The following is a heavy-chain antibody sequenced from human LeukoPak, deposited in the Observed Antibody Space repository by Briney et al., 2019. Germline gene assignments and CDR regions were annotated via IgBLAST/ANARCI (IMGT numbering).Heavy chain of an antibody. V-gene: IGHV1-18*04. J-gene: IGHJ4*02. Sequence: ASVKVSCKASGYTFTSYGISWVRQAPGQGLEWMGWVSAYNGNTNYAQKLQGRVTMTTDTSTSTAYVELRSLRSDDTAVYYCARSGWRRRTLDYWGQGTLVTVSS. CDR3: ARSGWRRRTLDY. CDR2: VSAYNGNT. CDR1: GYTFTSYG. D-gene: IGHD6-19*01.